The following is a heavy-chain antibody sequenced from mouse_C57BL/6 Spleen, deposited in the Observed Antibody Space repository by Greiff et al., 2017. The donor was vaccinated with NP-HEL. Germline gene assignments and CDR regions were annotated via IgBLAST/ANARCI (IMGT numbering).Heavy chain of an antibody. V-gene: IGHV1-64*01. D-gene: IGHD1-1*01. Sequence: QVQLQQPGAELVKPGASVKLSCKASGYTFTSYWMHWVKQRPGQGLEWIGMIHPNSGSTNYNEKFKSKATLTVDKSSSTAYMQLSSLTSEDSAVYYCARSPDYCGRRYFDYWGQGTTLTVSS. CDR3: ARSPDYCGRRYFDY. CDR2: IHPNSGST. J-gene: IGHJ2*01. CDR1: GYTFTSYW.